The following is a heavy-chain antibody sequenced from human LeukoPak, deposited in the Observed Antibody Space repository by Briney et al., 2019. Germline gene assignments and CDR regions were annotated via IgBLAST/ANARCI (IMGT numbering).Heavy chain of an antibody. Sequence: PSETLSLTCTVSGVSISSYYWSWIRQPPGKGLEWIGYIYYSGSTNYNPSPKSRVTISVDTSKNQFSLKLSSVTAADTAAYYCAARPPLRGWFDPWGQGTLVTVSS. CDR1: GVSISSYY. V-gene: IGHV4-59*01. J-gene: IGHJ5*02. CDR2: IYYSGST. CDR3: AARPPLRGWFDP.